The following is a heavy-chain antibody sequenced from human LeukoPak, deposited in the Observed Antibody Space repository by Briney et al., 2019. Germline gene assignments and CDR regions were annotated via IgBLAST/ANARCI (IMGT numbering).Heavy chain of an antibody. CDR2: ISSSSSYI. J-gene: IGHJ4*02. Sequence: GGSLRLSCAASGFTFSSYSMNWVRQAPGKGLEWVSSISSSSSYIYYADSVKGRFTISRDNAKNSLYLQMNSLRAEDTAVYYCARDLGYCSSNSCYPPLGYWGQGTLVTVSS. V-gene: IGHV3-21*01. CDR1: GFTFSSYS. D-gene: IGHD2-2*01. CDR3: ARDLGYCSSNSCYPPLGY.